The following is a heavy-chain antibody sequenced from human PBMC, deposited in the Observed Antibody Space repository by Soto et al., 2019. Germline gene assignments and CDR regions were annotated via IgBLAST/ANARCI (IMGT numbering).Heavy chain of an antibody. CDR1: GFTYSNYG. V-gene: IGHV3-30*03. J-gene: IGHJ4*02. Sequence: QVQLVESGGGVVQPGRSLRLSCAASGFTYSNYGMHWVRQAPGRGLEWVATISYDGTTKHYTDSVKGRFTISRDTFNNTVYLQVNGLRAEDTAVYYCATDEGAYFTRYYFDSWGPGTLITVSS. CDR2: ISYDGTTK. D-gene: IGHD1-20*01. CDR3: ATDEGAYFTRYYFDS.